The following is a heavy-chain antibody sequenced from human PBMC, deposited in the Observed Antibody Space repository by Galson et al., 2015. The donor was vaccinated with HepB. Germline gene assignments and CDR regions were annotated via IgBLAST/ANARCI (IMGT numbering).Heavy chain of an antibody. V-gene: IGHV3-33*01. J-gene: IGHJ2*01. D-gene: IGHD2-21*01. CDR2: IWYDGSNQ. Sequence: SLRLSCAASGFAFSRNGMHWVRQAPGKGLEWVGCIWYDGSNQHYGDSVKDRFTISRDNSKNTLYLQMNSLRVEDTAVYYCARETVILNWSLDLWGRGTLVTVSS. CDR3: ARETVILNWSLDL. CDR1: GFAFSRNG.